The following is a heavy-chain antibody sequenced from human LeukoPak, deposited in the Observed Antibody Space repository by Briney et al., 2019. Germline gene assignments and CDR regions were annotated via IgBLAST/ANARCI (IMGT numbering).Heavy chain of an antibody. CDR1: GYIFTNYH. J-gene: IGHJ4*02. V-gene: IGHV1-46*01. Sequence: ASVKVSCKASGYIFTNYHMHWVRQAPGQGLEWMGIINPSGGSTNYAQKFQGRVTVTRDMSTSTVYMELSSLISEDTAVYYCAKESRWLAGGFDYWGQGTLVTVSS. CDR3: AKESRWLAGGFDY. D-gene: IGHD6-19*01. CDR2: INPSGGST.